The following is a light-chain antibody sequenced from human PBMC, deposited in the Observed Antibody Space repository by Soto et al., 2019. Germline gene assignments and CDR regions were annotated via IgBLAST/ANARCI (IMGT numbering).Light chain of an antibody. CDR1: SSDVGAFNY. V-gene: IGLV2-14*03. CDR2: DVS. J-gene: IGLJ1*01. Sequence: QSVLTQPASVSGSPGQSIAISCTGTSSDVGAFNYVSWYQQHPGKAPKFMIFDVSSRPSGVSDRFSGSKSGNTASLTISGLQTDYEADYYSASYTTTSTYVFGTGTKAPS. CDR3: ASYTTTSTYV.